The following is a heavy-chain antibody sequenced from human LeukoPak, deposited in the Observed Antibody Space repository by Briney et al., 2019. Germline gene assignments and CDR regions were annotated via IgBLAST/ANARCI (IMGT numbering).Heavy chain of an antibody. J-gene: IGHJ6*02. D-gene: IGHD3-10*01. CDR3: ARDSAPERGYYYYGMDV. Sequence: RASVKVSCTASGYTFTSYYMHWVRQAPGQGLEWMGIINPSGGSTSYAQKFQGRVTMTRDTSTSTVYMELSSLRSEDTAVYYCARDSAPERGYYYYGMDVWGQGTTVTVSS. V-gene: IGHV1-46*01. CDR2: INPSGGST. CDR1: GYTFTSYY.